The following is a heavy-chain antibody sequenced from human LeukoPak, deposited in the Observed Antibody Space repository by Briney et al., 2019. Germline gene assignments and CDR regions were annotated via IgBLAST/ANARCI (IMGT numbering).Heavy chain of an antibody. V-gene: IGHV3-23*01. CDR1: GFTFSSYA. J-gene: IGHJ6*03. D-gene: IGHD3-3*01. Sequence: GGSLRLSCAASGFTFSSYAMSWVRQAPGKGLEWVSAISGSGGSTYYADSVKGRFTISRDNAKNSLYLQMNSLRAEDTAVYYCARLNYDFWSGYLYYYYYMDVWGKGTTVTVSS. CDR2: ISGSGGST. CDR3: ARLNYDFWSGYLYYYYYMDV.